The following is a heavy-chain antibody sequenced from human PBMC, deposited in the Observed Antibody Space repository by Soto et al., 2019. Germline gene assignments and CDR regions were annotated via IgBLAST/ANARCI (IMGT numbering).Heavy chain of an antibody. V-gene: IGHV4-34*01. CDR2: INHSGST. CDR3: ARDRYGVPRGDYFDS. Sequence: PSETLSLTCAVYGGSFSGYYWSWIRQPPGKGLEWIGEINHSGSTNYNPSLKSRVTISVDTSKNQFSLKLSSVTAADTSIYYCARDRYGVPRGDYFDSWGQGILVTVSS. D-gene: IGHD4-17*01. CDR1: GGSFSGYY. J-gene: IGHJ4*02.